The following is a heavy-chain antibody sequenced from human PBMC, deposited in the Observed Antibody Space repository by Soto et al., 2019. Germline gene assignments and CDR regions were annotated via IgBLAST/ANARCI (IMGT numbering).Heavy chain of an antibody. J-gene: IGHJ5*02. V-gene: IGHV4-59*12. D-gene: IGHD2-2*01. CDR3: ERGLVPYNNGFDP. CDR1: GGSISSYY. Sequence: SETLSITCTVSGGSISSYYWSWIRQPPGKGLEWIGYINYSGSTNYNPSLKSRVTISVDTSKNQFSLKLSSVTAADTAVYYCERGLVPYNNGFDPWGKGTLVTVSP. CDR2: INYSGST.